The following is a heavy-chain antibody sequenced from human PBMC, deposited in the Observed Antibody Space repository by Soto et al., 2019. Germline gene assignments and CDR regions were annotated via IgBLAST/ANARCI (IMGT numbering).Heavy chain of an antibody. J-gene: IGHJ4*02. D-gene: IGHD5-18*01. V-gene: IGHV3-21*01. CDR2: ISSSSSYI. CDR3: ARDQPGYSYGYGLGY. Sequence: GGSLGLSCAASGFTFSSYSMNWVRQAPGKGLEWVSSISSSSSYIYYADSVKGRFTISRDNAKNSLCLQMNSLRAEDTAVYYCARDQPGYSYGYGLGYWGQGT. CDR1: GFTFSSYS.